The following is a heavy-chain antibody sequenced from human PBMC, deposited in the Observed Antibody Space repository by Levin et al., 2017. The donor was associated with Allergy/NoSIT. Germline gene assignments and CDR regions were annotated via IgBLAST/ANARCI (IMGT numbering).Heavy chain of an antibody. CDR3: ARVGRPGALAWFDP. J-gene: IGHJ5*02. CDR1: GFTFSSYA. Sequence: GGSLRLSCAASGFTFSSYAMHWVRQAPGKGLEWVAVISYDGSNKYYADSVKGRFTISRDNSKNTLYLQMNSLRAEDTAVYYCARVGRPGALAWFDPWGQGTLVIVSS. V-gene: IGHV3-30-3*01. CDR2: ISYDGSNK. D-gene: IGHD6-6*01.